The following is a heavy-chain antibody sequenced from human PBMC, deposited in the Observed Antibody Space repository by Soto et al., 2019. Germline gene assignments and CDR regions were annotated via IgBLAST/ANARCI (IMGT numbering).Heavy chain of an antibody. CDR3: ARVGDDYSNYFYDY. CDR1: GGSISSTSYY. V-gene: IGHV4-39*01. CDR2: IYYSGST. Sequence: PSETLSLTCTVSGGSISSTSYYWGWIRQPPGKALEWIGSIYYSGSTYYNPSLKSRVTISVDTSKNQFPLRLTSVTAADTAVYYCARVGDDYSNYFYDYWGQGTLVTVSS. J-gene: IGHJ4*02. D-gene: IGHD4-4*01.